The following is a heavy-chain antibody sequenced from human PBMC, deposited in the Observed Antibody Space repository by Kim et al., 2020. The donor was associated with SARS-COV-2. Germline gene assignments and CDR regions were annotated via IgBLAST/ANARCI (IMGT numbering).Heavy chain of an antibody. Sequence: GGSLRLSCAASGFTFSSYSMNWVRQAPGKGLEWVSSISSSSSYIYYADSVKGRFTISRDNAKNSLYLQMNSLRAEDTAVYYCVRYCSSTSCYPDYGMDVWGQGTTVTVSS. V-gene: IGHV3-21*01. D-gene: IGHD2-2*01. CDR2: ISSSSSYI. CDR1: GFTFSSYS. CDR3: VRYCSSTSCYPDYGMDV. J-gene: IGHJ6*02.